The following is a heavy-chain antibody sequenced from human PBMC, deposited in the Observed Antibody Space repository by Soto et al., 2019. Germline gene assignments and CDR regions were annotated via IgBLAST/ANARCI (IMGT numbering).Heavy chain of an antibody. D-gene: IGHD6-13*01. J-gene: IGHJ5*02. V-gene: IGHV3-48*02. Sequence: SLRLSCAASGFTFSSYSMNWVRQAPGKGLEWVSYISSTSSTIYFADSVKGRFTISRDNAKNSLYLQMNSLRDEDTAVYYCARESSSYNWFDPWGQGTLVTVSS. CDR1: GFTFSSYS. CDR2: ISSTSSTI. CDR3: ARESSSYNWFDP.